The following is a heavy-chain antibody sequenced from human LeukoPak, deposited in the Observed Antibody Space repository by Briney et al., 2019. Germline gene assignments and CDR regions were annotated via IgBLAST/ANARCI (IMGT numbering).Heavy chain of an antibody. Sequence: GESLKISCKGSGYSFTSYWIGWVRPMPGKGLGWMGIIYPGDSDTRYSPSFQGQVTISADKSISTAYLQWSSLKASDTAMYYCARRIAVAGRPFDYWGQGTLVTVSS. V-gene: IGHV5-51*01. CDR2: IYPGDSDT. CDR3: ARRIAVAGRPFDY. CDR1: GYSFTSYW. D-gene: IGHD6-19*01. J-gene: IGHJ4*02.